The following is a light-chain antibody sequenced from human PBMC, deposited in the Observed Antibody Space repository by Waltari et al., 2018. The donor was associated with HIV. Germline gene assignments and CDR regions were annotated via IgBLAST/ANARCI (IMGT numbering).Light chain of an antibody. V-gene: IGLV1-44*01. CDR2: GKN. CDR3: ASWDDSLNGPV. Sequence: QSVLTQPPSASGTPEQRVTISCSGTTSNIGRNTVSWFQQFPGTAPKVLIYGKNPRPAGVPARFSVSKSGTSASLAISGLQSEDEADYYCASWDDSLNGPVFGGGTKLTVV. J-gene: IGLJ2*01. CDR1: TSNIGRNT.